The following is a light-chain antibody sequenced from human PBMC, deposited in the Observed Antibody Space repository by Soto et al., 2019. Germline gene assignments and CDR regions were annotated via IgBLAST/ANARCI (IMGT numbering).Light chain of an antibody. J-gene: IGKJ5*01. V-gene: IGKV3D-20*02. Sequence: EIVMTQSPATLSVSPVERANLSCSASQSVSSNYLAWYQQKPGQAPRLLIYGASSRATGIPDKFSGSGSGTDFTLTISSLEPEDFAVYYCQQRSNWPLTFGQGTRLEI. CDR2: GAS. CDR1: QSVSSNY. CDR3: QQRSNWPLT.